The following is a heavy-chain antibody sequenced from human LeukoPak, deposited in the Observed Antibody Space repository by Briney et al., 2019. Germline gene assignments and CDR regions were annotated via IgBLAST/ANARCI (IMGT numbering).Heavy chain of an antibody. D-gene: IGHD4-11*01. CDR1: GFPFGSFW. CDR3: IRGYDYTGSN. CDR2: IKQDGTEK. J-gene: IGHJ4*02. Sequence: GGSLRLSCAASGFPFGSFWMSWVRQAPGKGLEFVANIKQDGTEKYYVDSVKGRFTISRDNAKNSLYLQMSSLRADDTAVYYCIRGYDYTGSNWGQGTLVTVSS. V-gene: IGHV3-7*01.